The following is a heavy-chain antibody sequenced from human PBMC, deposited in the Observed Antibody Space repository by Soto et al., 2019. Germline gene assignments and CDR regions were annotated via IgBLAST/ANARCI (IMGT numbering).Heavy chain of an antibody. J-gene: IGHJ6*02. Sequence: PSETLSLTCAVYGGSFSGYYWTWIRQPPGTGLEWIGEINHSGSTNYNPSLKSRVTISVDTSKNQFSLKLTSVTAADTAVYYCARDGYSYGTRVYGMDVWGQGTTVTVSS. CDR1: GGSFSGYY. CDR3: ARDGYSYGTRVYGMDV. D-gene: IGHD5-18*01. CDR2: INHSGST. V-gene: IGHV4-34*01.